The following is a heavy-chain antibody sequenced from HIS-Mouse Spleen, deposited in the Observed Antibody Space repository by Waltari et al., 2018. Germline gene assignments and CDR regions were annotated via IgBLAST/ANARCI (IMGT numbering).Heavy chain of an antibody. CDR2: IYYSGST. CDR1: GGSISSSSYY. Sequence: QLQLQESGPGLVKPSETLSLTCTVSGGSISSSSYYWGWIRQPPGKGLEWIGSIYYSGSTYYNPSLKSRVTISVDTSKNQFSLKLSSVTAADTAVYYCAKDGEDSSGWYFDYWGQGTLVTVSS. CDR3: AKDGEDSSGWYFDY. J-gene: IGHJ4*02. D-gene: IGHD6-19*01. V-gene: IGHV4-39*07.